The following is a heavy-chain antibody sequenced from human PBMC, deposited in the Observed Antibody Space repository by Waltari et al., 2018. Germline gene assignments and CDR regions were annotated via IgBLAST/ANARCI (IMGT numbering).Heavy chain of an antibody. J-gene: IGHJ4*02. CDR3: ARDRGVIVY. Sequence: EVQLVESGGGLVQPGGSLRLSCATSGFTFSNYWMSWVRQAPGKGLEGVANIKQDGSDKYYVDSVKGRFTISRDNAKNSLFLQMNSLRVEDTAVYYCARDRGVIVYWGQGTLVTVSS. V-gene: IGHV3-7*01. D-gene: IGHD3-22*01. CDR2: IKQDGSDK. CDR1: GFTFSNYW.